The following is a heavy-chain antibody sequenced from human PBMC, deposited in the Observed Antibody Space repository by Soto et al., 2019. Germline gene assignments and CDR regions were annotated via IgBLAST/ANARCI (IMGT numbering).Heavy chain of an antibody. D-gene: IGHD2-21*02. J-gene: IGHJ4*02. CDR2: IYSGGST. CDR1: GFTVSSNY. CDR3: ARDLAVGLCQNGDCLMDY. V-gene: IGHV3-66*01. Sequence: GGSLRLSCAASGFTVSSNYMSWVRQAPGKGLEWVSVIYSGGSTYYADSVKGRFIISRDDSKNTLYLQMNSLRAEDTALYYCARDLAVGLCQNGDCLMDYWGPGTLVTVSS.